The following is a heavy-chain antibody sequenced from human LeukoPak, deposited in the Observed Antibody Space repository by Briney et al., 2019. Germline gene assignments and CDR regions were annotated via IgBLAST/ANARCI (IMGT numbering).Heavy chain of an antibody. V-gene: IGHV4-34*01. CDR3: AADYGDFSTYYYYYYMDV. D-gene: IGHD4-17*01. CDR2: INHSGST. J-gene: IGHJ6*03. Sequence: SETLSLTRAVYGGSFSGYYWSWIRQPPGKGLEWIGEINHSGSTNYNPSLKSRVTISVDTSKNQFSLKLTSVTAADTAVYYCAADYGDFSTYYYYYYMDVWGKGTTVTISS. CDR1: GGSFSGYY.